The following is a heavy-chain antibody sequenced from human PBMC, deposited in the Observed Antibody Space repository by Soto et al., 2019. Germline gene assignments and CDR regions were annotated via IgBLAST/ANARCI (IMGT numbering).Heavy chain of an antibody. J-gene: IGHJ4*02. Sequence: QVQLVQSGAEVKKPGASVKVSCKASGYTFTSYGISWVRQAPGQGLEWMGWISAYNGNTNYAQKLQGRVTMTTDTSTSTAYMELRILRSDGTAVYYCASGRIRIFGVAPFFYWGQGTLVTVSS. CDR1: GYTFTSYG. V-gene: IGHV1-18*01. CDR3: ASGRIRIFGVAPFFY. D-gene: IGHD3-3*01. CDR2: ISAYNGNT.